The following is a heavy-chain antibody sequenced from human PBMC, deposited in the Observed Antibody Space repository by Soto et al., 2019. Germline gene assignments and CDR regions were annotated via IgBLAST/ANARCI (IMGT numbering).Heavy chain of an antibody. CDR1: CDSISSYY. J-gene: IGHJ4*02. CDR2: ISSRAST. CDR3: ARMYHHDIRGHYPLDY. Sequence: SENLSLTCNVSCDSISSYYWSWIRQPLGKGLEWIGYISSRASTNYNLSLTSRVTISVETSKNQFSLKLSSVPAADTAIDYRARMYHHDIRGHYPLDYWGQGSVVTVAS. V-gene: IGHV4-59*01. D-gene: IGHD3-22*01.